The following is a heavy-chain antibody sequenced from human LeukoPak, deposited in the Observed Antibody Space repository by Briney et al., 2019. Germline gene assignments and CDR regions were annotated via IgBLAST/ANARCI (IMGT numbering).Heavy chain of an antibody. CDR1: GYTFTGYY. D-gene: IGHD5-18*01. V-gene: IGHV1-2*02. J-gene: IGHJ4*02. CDR3: ARESGTAMAHDY. Sequence: ASVKVSCKASGYTFTGYYMHWVRQAPGQGLEWVGWINPNSGGTNYAQKCQGRVTMTRDTSISTAYMELRSLRSDDTAVYYCARESGTAMAHDYWGQGTLVTVSS. CDR2: INPNSGGT.